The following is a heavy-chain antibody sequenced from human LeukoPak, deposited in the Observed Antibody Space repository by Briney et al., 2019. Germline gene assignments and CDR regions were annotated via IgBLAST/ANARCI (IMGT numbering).Heavy chain of an antibody. J-gene: IGHJ1*01. CDR1: GFTFSSYA. D-gene: IGHD6-19*01. CDR3: ARANGWYTAEYFQH. V-gene: IGHV3-7*01. Sequence: GGSLRLSCEASGFTFSSYAMSWVRQAPGKGLEWVANIKQDGSEKYYVGSVKGRFTISRDNAKDSLYLQMNSLRAEDTAVYYCARANGWYTAEYFQHWGQGTLVTVSS. CDR2: IKQDGSEK.